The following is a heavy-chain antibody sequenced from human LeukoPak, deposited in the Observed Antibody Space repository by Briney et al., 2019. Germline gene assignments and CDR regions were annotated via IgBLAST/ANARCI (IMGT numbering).Heavy chain of an antibody. D-gene: IGHD3-16*01. J-gene: IGHJ4*02. Sequence: PGGSLRLSCAASGFTFSNAWMSWVRQAPGKGLEWVGRIESNTDGGTRDHAAPVKGRFTISRDDSKNTLYLQMSSLKTEDTAVYYCTTFHWGNYFDYWGQGTLVTVSS. V-gene: IGHV3-15*04. CDR3: TTFHWGNYFDY. CDR2: IESNTDGGTR. CDR1: GFTFSNAW.